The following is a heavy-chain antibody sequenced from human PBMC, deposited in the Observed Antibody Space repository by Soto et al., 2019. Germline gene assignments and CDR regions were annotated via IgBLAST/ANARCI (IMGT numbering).Heavy chain of an antibody. CDR3: ARVKQGITIFGVVYYYGMDV. D-gene: IGHD3-3*01. J-gene: IGHJ6*02. CDR1: GGSFSGYY. CDR2: INHSGST. V-gene: IGHV4-34*01. Sequence: SETLSLTCAVYGGSFSGYYWSWIRQPPGKGLEWIGEINHSGSTNYNPSLKSRVTISVDTSKNQFSLKLSSVTAADTAVYYCARVKQGITIFGVVYYYGMDVWGQGTTVTVSS.